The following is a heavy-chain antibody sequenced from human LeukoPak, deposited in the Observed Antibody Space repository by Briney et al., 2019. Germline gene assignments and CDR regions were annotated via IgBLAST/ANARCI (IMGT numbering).Heavy chain of an antibody. V-gene: IGHV4-31*03. CDR3: ARDLLDTAMVHYWYFDL. CDR1: GASISSGTYY. Sequence: SETLSLTCTVSGASISSGTYYWSWIRQHPGKGLEWIGYIYYNRSIYYNPSLKSRVTISVDTSKNQFSLELSSVTAADTAVYYCARDLLDTAMVHYWYFDLWGRGTLVTVSS. CDR2: IYYNRSI. D-gene: IGHD5-18*01. J-gene: IGHJ2*01.